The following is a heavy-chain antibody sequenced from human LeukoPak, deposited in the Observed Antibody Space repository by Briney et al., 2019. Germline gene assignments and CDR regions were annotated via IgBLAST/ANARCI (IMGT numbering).Heavy chain of an antibody. CDR1: GYTFTSYG. CDR2: ISAYNGNT. V-gene: IGHV1-18*01. J-gene: IGHJ4*02. CDR3: VKDLGRYRNNCFDY. Sequence: ASVKVSCKASGYTFTSYGISWVRQAPGQELEWMGWISAYNGNTNYAQKLQGRVTMTTDTSTSTAYMELRSLRSDDTAVYYCVKDLGRYRNNCFDYWGQGTLVTVSS. D-gene: IGHD1-26*01.